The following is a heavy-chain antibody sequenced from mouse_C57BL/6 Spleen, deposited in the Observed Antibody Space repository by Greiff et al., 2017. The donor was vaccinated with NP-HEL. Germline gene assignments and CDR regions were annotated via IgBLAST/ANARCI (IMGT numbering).Heavy chain of an antibody. D-gene: IGHD3-2*02. CDR2: INTSNGGT. CDR3: ASGGQDGSGPFAY. J-gene: IGHJ3*01. Sequence: VQLQQPGTELVKPGASVKLSCKASGYTFTSYWMHWVKQRPGQGLEWIGNINTSNGGTNYPEKFKSKATLTIDKSSSTTYMQLRSLTSEDSAVYDCASGGQDGSGPFAYWGQGTLVTVSA. V-gene: IGHV1-53*01. CDR1: GYTFTSYW.